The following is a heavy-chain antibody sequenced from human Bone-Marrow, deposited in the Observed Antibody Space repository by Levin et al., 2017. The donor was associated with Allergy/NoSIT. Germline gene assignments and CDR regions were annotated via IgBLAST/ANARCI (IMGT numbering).Heavy chain of an antibody. CDR2: LDPDTDET. V-gene: IGHV1-24*01. J-gene: IGHJ4*02. D-gene: IGHD3-3*01. Sequence: PGASVKVSCKVSGSTLSEVSVNWVRQSPGEGLEWMGRLDPDTDETDNAQKFQGRVTVTEDTSTDTGYLELSGLRSDDTAVYYCAIGKFDFRSGKPQSFDYWGQGTLITVSS. CDR3: AIGKFDFRSGKPQSFDY. CDR1: GSTLSEVS.